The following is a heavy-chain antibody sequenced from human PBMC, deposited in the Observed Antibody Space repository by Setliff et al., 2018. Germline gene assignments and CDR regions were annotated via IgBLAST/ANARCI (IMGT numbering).Heavy chain of an antibody. CDR3: ARSMGDYGDYIEDAFDI. D-gene: IGHD4-17*01. J-gene: IGHJ3*02. CDR2: IYNSGNT. V-gene: IGHV4-31*03. CDR1: GGSISSGTYY. Sequence: SETLSLTCTVSGGSISSGTYYWNWVRQHPGKGLEWIGNIYNSGNTHYNPSLKSRVTISVDTSKNQLSLKLSSVTAADTAVYYCARSMGDYGDYIEDAFDIWGQGTMVTVSS.